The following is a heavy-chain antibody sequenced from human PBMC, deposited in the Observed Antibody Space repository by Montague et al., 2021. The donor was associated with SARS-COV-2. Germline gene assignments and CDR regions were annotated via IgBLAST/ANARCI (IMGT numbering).Heavy chain of an antibody. V-gene: IGHV4-31*03. CDR3: ARGGTIFGVVTFPFDY. J-gene: IGHJ4*02. CDR1: GGSISSGGYY. CDR2: IHYSGST. Sequence: TLSLTCTVSGGSISSGGYYWCLIRQHPGKGLEWIGYIHYSGSTYYNSSLKSRVTISVDTSKNQSSRKPASVTAADTAVYYCARGGTIFGVVTFPFDYWGQGTLVTVSS. D-gene: IGHD3-3*01.